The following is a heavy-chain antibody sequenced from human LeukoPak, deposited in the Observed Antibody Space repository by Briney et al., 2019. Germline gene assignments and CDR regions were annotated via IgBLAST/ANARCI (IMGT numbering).Heavy chain of an antibody. CDR3: ARVIVATNTFDAFDI. CDR2: ISYDGDTE. CDR1: GLTFSNYA. J-gene: IGHJ3*02. D-gene: IGHD5-12*01. V-gene: IGHV3-30*07. Sequence: PGGSLRLSCAASGLTFSNYALHWVRQAPGKGLEWVAAISYDGDTEFYAGSVKGRFTISRDNSKNTLYLQMNSLRVEDTAVYYCARVIVATNTFDAFDIWGQGTMVTVSS.